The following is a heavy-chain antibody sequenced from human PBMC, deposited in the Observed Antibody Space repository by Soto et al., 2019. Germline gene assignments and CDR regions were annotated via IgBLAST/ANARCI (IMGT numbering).Heavy chain of an antibody. V-gene: IGHV3-23*01. CDR2: ILVDGRT. D-gene: IGHD2-8*02. J-gene: IGHJ3*02. CDR3: AKATATGGGPFDI. CDR1: GFFCSSYD. Sequence: PGGSLRLSCAASGFFCSSYDMSWVRQAPGKGLEWVSTILVDGRTFYVDSVKGRFTISRDSSQNTVYLQMNSLTVGDTALYYCAKATATGGGPFDIRAQGTMVRVS.